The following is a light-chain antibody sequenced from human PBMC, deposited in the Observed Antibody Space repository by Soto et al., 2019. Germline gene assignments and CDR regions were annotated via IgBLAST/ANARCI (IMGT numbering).Light chain of an antibody. CDR3: QQYNNWWT. CDR1: QSVNRN. CDR2: AAS. J-gene: IGKJ1*01. Sequence: EIVMTQSPATLSVSPGERATLSCRASQSVNRNLAWYQQKPGQAPRLLISAASTRATGIPARFSDSGSETEFTLTISSLQSEDFAVYYCQQYNNWWTFGQGTKVEMK. V-gene: IGKV3-15*01.